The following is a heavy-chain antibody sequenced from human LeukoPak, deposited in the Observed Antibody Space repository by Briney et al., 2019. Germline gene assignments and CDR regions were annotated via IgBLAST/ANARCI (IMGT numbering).Heavy chain of an antibody. CDR2: IRWDDER. Sequence: GGSLRLSCSASGFTFSSFWMGWVRQAPGKGLEWVASIRWDDERHHVDSVTGRFSVSRDNAKNSLYLQMNCLRAEDTAVYFCSRITTNGYFEYWGQGALVTVSS. V-gene: IGHV3-7*01. CDR3: SRITTNGYFEY. D-gene: IGHD1-1*01. J-gene: IGHJ4*02. CDR1: GFTFSSFW.